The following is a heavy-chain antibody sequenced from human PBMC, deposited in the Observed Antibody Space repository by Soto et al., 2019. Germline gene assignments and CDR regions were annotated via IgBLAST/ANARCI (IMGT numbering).Heavy chain of an antibody. D-gene: IGHD4-17*01. Sequence: GASVKVSCKASGFTFTSSAVQWVRQARGQRLEWIGWIVVGSGNTNYAQKFQERVTITRDMSTSTAYMELSSLRSEDTAVYYCAAGRKHGDERLYYYYGMDVWGQGTTVTVSS. CDR2: IVVGSGNT. J-gene: IGHJ6*02. CDR1: GFTFTSSA. CDR3: AAGRKHGDERLYYYYGMDV. V-gene: IGHV1-58*01.